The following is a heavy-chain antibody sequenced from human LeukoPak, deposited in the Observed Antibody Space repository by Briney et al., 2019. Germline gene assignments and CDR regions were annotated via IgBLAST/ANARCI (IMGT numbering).Heavy chain of an antibody. V-gene: IGHV4-34*01. CDR2: INHSGST. D-gene: IGHD3-10*01. J-gene: IGHJ4*02. CDR3: ARGRGYSDY. Sequence: NPSETLSLTCAVYGGSFSGYYWSWIRQPPGKGLEWIGEINHSGSTNYNPSLKSRVTISVDTSKNQFSLKLSSVTAADTAVYYCARGRGYSDYWGQGTLVTVSS. CDR1: GGSFSGYY.